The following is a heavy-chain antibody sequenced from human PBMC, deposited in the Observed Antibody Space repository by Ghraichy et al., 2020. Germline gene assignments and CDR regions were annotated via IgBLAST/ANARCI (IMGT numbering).Heavy chain of an antibody. Sequence: SETLSLTCTVSGVSFNDYYWSWVRQPPGKGLEWIGEVSHSGNSYYNPSLESRVTISGDTSKKQFSLKVTSVTVADTAVDYCARVPRTGMATRRFDYWGQGTLVTVSS. CDR3: ARVPRTGMATRRFDY. D-gene: IGHD5-24*01. J-gene: IGHJ4*02. V-gene: IGHV4-34*01. CDR2: VSHSGNS. CDR1: GVSFNDYY.